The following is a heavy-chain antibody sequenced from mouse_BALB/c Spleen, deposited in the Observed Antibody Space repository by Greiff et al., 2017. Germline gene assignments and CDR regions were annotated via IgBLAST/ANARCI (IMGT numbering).Heavy chain of an antibody. D-gene: IGHD2-12*01. CDR2: IDPANGNT. CDR1: GFNIKDTY. V-gene: IGHV14-3*02. J-gene: IGHJ4*01. Sequence: EVQLQQSGAELVKPGASVKLSCTASGFNIKDTYMHWVKQRPEQGLEWIGRIDPANGNTKYDPKFQGKATITADTSSNTAYLQLSSLTSEDTAVYYCARTLRRKGYYYAMDYWGQGTSVTVSS. CDR3: ARTLRRKGYYYAMDY.